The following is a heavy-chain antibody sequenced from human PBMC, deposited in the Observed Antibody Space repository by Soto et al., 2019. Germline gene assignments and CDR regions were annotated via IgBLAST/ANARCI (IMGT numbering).Heavy chain of an antibody. CDR3: ARVGFYYYGMDV. CDR2: INPNSGGT. J-gene: IGHJ6*02. V-gene: IGHV1-2*04. CDR1: GYTFTGYY. Sequence: ASVKVACKASGYTFTGYYMHWVRQAPGQGLEWMGWINPNSGGTNYAQKFQGWVTMTRDTSISTAYMELSRLRSDDTAVYYCARVGFYYYGMDVWGQGTTVTVSS.